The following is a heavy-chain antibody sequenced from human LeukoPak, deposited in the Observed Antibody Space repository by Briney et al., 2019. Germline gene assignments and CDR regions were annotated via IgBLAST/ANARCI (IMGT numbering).Heavy chain of an antibody. V-gene: IGHV1-2*02. CDR3: AREGYYDSSGYRGTYAFDI. J-gene: IGHJ3*02. Sequence: GASVKVSCKASGYTFTGYYMHWVRQAPGQGLEWMGWINPNSGGTNYAQKFQGRVTMTRDTSISTAYMELSRLRSDDTAVYYCAREGYYDSSGYRGTYAFDIWGQGTMVTVSS. CDR2: INPNSGGT. CDR1: GYTFTGYY. D-gene: IGHD3-22*01.